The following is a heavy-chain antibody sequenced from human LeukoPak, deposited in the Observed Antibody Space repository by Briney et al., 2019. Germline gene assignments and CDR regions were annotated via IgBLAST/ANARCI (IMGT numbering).Heavy chain of an antibody. D-gene: IGHD1-26*01. J-gene: IGHJ4*02. Sequence: SVKVSCKASGGTFSSYAISWVRQAPGQGLEWMGGIIPIFGTANYAQKFQGRVTITTDESTSTAYMELSSLRSEDTAVYYCSRDNWNSGIPFDYWGQGTLVTVSS. V-gene: IGHV1-69*05. CDR3: SRDNWNSGIPFDY. CDR2: IIPIFGTA. CDR1: GGTFSSYA.